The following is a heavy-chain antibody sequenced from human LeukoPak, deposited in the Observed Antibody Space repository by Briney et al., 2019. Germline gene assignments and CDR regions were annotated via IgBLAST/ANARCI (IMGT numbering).Heavy chain of an antibody. D-gene: IGHD4-17*01. CDR3: ARDQHDYGDYANWFDP. CDR1: GFTFSSYS. Sequence: GGSLRLSCAASGFTFSSYSMNWIRQAPGKGLEWVSYISSSSSTIYYADSVKGRFTISRDNAKNSLYLQMNSLRAEDTAVYYCARDQHDYGDYANWFDPWGQGTLVTVSS. V-gene: IGHV3-48*01. J-gene: IGHJ5*02. CDR2: ISSSSSTI.